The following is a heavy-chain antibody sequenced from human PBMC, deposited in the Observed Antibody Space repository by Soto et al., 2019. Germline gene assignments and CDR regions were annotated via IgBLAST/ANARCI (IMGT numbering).Heavy chain of an antibody. J-gene: IGHJ4*02. CDR1: GFIFDDFT. Sequence: EVQLVESGGTVIQPGGSLRLSCAASGFIFDDFTMHWVRLLPGKGLQWVSYINWDGRITMYADSVKGRFTISRDDTNSHLYLQMNSVGSDDTALYYCANDEGAAVASPGDWGQGTLVTVSS. D-gene: IGHD6-13*01. V-gene: IGHV3-43*01. CDR2: INWDGRIT. CDR3: ANDEGAAVASPGD.